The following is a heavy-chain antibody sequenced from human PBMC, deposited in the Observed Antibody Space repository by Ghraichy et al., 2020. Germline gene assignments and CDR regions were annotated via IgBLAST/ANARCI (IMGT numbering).Heavy chain of an antibody. V-gene: IGHV1-46*01. D-gene: IGHD4-17*01. CDR1: GYTFTSYY. CDR2: ISPSGGST. Sequence: ASVKVSCKASGYTFTSYYMHWVRQAPGQGLEWMGIISPSGGSTSYAEKFQGRVTMTRDTSTSTVYMELGSLRSEDTAVYYCARVGNDYGDRGVYWGQGTLATVSS. CDR3: ARVGNDYGDRGVY. J-gene: IGHJ4*02.